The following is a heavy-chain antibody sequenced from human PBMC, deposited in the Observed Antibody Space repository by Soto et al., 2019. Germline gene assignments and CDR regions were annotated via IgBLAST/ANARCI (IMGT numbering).Heavy chain of an antibody. CDR2: INHGGTT. D-gene: IGHD3-10*01. CDR1: GGSIFSSHNF. V-gene: IGHV4-39*01. CDR3: ARQRGFGRWYVEV. Sequence: QLQLQESGPGLVKPSETLSLTCTVSGGSIFSSHNFWGWIRQPPGKGLEWIGSINHGGTTYYNPSLLGRVTISVDTSNSQLSLKLSSVTVADTAVYSCARQRGFGRWYVEVWGRGTLVTVSS. J-gene: IGHJ2*01.